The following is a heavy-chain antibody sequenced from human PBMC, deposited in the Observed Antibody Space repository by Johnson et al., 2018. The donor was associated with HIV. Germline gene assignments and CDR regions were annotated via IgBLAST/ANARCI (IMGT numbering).Heavy chain of an antibody. CDR1: GFTFSSYA. CDR3: AVLWFGDLWAFDI. Sequence: QVQLVESGGGVVQPGRSLRLSCAASGFTFSSYAIHWVRQAPAKGLEWVAVISYDGRNKDYADSVKGRCTISRDNSKNTLYLQMNSLRAEDTAVYYCAVLWFGDLWAFDIWGQGTMVTFSS. CDR2: ISYDGRNK. D-gene: IGHD3-10*01. J-gene: IGHJ3*02. V-gene: IGHV3-30*04.